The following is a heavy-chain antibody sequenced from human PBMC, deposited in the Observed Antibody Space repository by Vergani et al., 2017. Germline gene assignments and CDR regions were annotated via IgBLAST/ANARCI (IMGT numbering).Heavy chain of an antibody. J-gene: IGHJ4*02. CDR2: ISYDGSNK. Sequence: QVQLVESGGGVVQPGRSLRLSCAASGFTFSSYAMHWVRQAPGKGLEWVAVISYDGSNKYYADSVKGRFTISRDNSKNTLYLQMNSLRAEDTAVYYCAKDKTYYYDSSGYWPDYWGQGTLVTVSS. D-gene: IGHD3-22*01. CDR1: GFTFSSYA. CDR3: AKDKTYYYDSSGYWPDY. V-gene: IGHV3-30-3*01.